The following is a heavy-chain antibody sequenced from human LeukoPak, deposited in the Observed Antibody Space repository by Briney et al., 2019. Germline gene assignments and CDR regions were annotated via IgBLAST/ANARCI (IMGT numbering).Heavy chain of an antibody. CDR2: IIPIFGTA. J-gene: IGHJ5*02. V-gene: IGHV1-69*06. D-gene: IGHD3-22*01. Sequence: ASVKVSCKASGDTFSIHHMHWVRQAPGQGLEWMGGIIPIFGTANYAQKFQGRVSITADKSTSTAYMELSSLRSEDTAVYYCARKVPNDSSGYYYRGQFDPWGQGTLVTVSS. CDR1: GDTFSIHH. CDR3: ARKVPNDSSGYYYRGQFDP.